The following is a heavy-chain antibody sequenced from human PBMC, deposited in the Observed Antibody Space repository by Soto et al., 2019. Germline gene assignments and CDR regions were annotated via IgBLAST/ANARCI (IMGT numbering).Heavy chain of an antibody. J-gene: IGHJ5*02. Sequence: PGGSLRLSCAASGFPFSSYSMNWVRQAPGKGLEWVSSISSSSSYIYYADSVKGRFTISRDNAKNSLYLQMNSLRAEDTAVYYCARYGSGSYSWFDPWGQGTLVTVSS. CDR3: ARYGSGSYSWFDP. CDR2: ISSSSSYI. CDR1: GFPFSSYS. V-gene: IGHV3-21*01. D-gene: IGHD3-10*01.